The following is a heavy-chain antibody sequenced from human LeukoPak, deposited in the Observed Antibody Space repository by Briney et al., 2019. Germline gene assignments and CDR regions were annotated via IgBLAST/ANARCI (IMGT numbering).Heavy chain of an antibody. CDR1: GFTFTSYS. CDR2: ISSGSSYI. Sequence: PGGSLRLSCAASGFTFTSYSMNWVRQAPGKGLEWVSSISSGSSYIYYADSVKGRFTISRDNAKNPLYLQMNSLRAEDTAVYYCARDYVPYDSLYYGMDVWGQGTTVTVSS. J-gene: IGHJ6*02. D-gene: IGHD3-22*01. CDR3: ARDYVPYDSLYYGMDV. V-gene: IGHV3-21*01.